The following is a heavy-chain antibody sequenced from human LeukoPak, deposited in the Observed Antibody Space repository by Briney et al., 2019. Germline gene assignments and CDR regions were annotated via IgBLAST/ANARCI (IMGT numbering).Heavy chain of an antibody. CDR2: INWNGRIT. J-gene: IGHJ6*03. CDR3: ARGSVQLWLRDTYYYMDV. V-gene: IGHV3-20*04. CDR1: GFTFDDYA. Sequence: GGSLRLSCAASGFTFDDYATNWVRQVPGRGLEWVSGINWNGRITEYADSVKDRFTISRQNTKNSLYLYMNNLGGEDTALYFCARGSVQLWLRDTYYYMDVWGKGTTVTVSS. D-gene: IGHD5-18*01.